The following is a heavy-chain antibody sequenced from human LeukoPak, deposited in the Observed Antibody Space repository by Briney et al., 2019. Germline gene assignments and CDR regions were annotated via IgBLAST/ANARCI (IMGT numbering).Heavy chain of an antibody. CDR2: ISYDGSKK. J-gene: IGHJ6*02. V-gene: IGHV3-30-3*01. D-gene: IGHD6-13*01. Sequence: GGSLRLSCAASGFTFRSYAMHWVRQAPGKGLEWVAVISYDGSKKHYADSVKGRFTISRDNSKNTVYLQMNSLRAEDTAVYYCARDRGIAKYYYYGMDVWGQGTTVTVSS. CDR3: ARDRGIAKYYYYGMDV. CDR1: GFTFRSYA.